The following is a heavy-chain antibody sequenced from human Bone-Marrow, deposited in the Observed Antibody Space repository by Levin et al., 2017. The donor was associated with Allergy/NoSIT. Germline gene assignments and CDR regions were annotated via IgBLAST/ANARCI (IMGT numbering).Heavy chain of an antibody. J-gene: IGHJ6*03. CDR3: ARRYFDWLSPYYYYYYMDV. D-gene: IGHD3-9*01. CDR2: IYYSGST. CDR1: GGSVSSGSYY. V-gene: IGHV4-61*01. Sequence: SETLSLTCTVSGGSVSSGSYYWSWIRQPPGKGLEWIGYIYYSGSTNYNPSLKSRVTISVDTSKNQFSLKLSSVTAADTAVYYCARRYFDWLSPYYYYYYMDVWGKGTTVTVSS.